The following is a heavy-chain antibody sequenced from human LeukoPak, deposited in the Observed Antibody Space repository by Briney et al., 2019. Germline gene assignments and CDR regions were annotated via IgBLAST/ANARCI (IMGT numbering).Heavy chain of an antibody. J-gene: IGHJ4*02. CDR3: ARESGLGGATGN. CDR1: GGSFSGYY. CDR2: INHSGST. D-gene: IGHD3-16*01. V-gene: IGHV4-34*01. Sequence: SETLSLTCAVYGGSFSGYYWSWIRQPPGKGLEWIGEINHSGSTNYNPSLKSRVTISVDTSKNQFSLKLSSVTAADTAVYYCARESGLGGATGNWGQGTLVTVSS.